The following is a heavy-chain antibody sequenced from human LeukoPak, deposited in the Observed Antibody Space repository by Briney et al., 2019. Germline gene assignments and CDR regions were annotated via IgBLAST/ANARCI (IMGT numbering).Heavy chain of an antibody. V-gene: IGHV4-59*08. CDR2: LDYSGTT. CDR1: GGSISSHY. CDR3: ARAVDYYDSSGYPLFDY. J-gene: IGHJ4*02. D-gene: IGHD3-22*01. Sequence: TSETLSLTCAVSGGSISSHYWSWIRQPPGKGPEWIGYLDYSGTTNYNPSLKSRVTISVDTSKNQFSLKLSSVTAADTAVYYCARAVDYYDSSGYPLFDYWGQGTLVTVSS.